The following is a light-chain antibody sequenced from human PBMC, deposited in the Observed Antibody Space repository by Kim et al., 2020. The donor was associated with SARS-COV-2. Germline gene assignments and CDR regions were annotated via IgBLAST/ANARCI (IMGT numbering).Light chain of an antibody. Sequence: VDPGRPARLPCRRNNLAIQSVHSYQRKPDPAPVLVFYYPSDRPSAIPDRFSGSTSGNTATLTISSVEAGDEADYYCQVWDIAVVFGGGTQLTVL. CDR1: NLAIQS. CDR3: QVWDIAVV. J-gene: IGLJ2*01. CDR2: YPS. V-gene: IGLV3-21*04.